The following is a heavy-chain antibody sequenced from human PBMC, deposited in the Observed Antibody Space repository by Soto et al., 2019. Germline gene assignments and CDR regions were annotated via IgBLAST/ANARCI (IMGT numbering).Heavy chain of an antibody. Sequence: SETLSLTCTVSGGSISSSSYYWGWIRQPPGKGLEWIGSIYYSGSTYYNPSLKSRVTISVDTSKNQFSLKLSSVTAADTAVYYCARLKLAPGNPSFDYWGQGTLVTVSS. CDR2: IYYSGST. CDR1: GGSISSSSYY. D-gene: IGHD1-1*01. CDR3: ARLKLAPGNPSFDY. V-gene: IGHV4-39*01. J-gene: IGHJ4*02.